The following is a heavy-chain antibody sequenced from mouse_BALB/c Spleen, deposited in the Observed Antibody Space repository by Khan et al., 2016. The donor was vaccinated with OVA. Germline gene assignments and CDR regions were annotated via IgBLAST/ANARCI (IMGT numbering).Heavy chain of an antibody. V-gene: IGHV2-6-1*01. D-gene: IGHD2-4*01. CDR1: GFSLTNYG. Sequence: QVQLKQSGPGLVAPSQSLSITCTISGFSLTNYGVHWVRQPPGKGLEWLVVIWSDGSTTYNSALKSRLTTSKDNSASQVFLKMINLQTDDTAMYYGARQPYYHCNIMDYGGQGTSVTVSS. CDR3: ARQPYYHCNIMDY. J-gene: IGHJ4*01. CDR2: IWSDGST.